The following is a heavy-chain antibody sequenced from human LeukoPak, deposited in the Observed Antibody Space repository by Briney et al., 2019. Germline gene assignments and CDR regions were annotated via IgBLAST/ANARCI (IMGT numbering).Heavy chain of an antibody. CDR3: ARVAVPLYYYYMDV. J-gene: IGHJ6*03. CDR1: GFSVSDYY. CDR2: ISSSGGTI. Sequence: PGGSLRLSCAASGFSVSDYYMSWIRQAPGKGLEWVSYISSSGGTIYYADSVKGRFTISRDNAKNSLYLQMNSLRAEDTAVYYCARVAVPLYYYYMDVWGKGTTVTVSS. V-gene: IGHV3-11*04.